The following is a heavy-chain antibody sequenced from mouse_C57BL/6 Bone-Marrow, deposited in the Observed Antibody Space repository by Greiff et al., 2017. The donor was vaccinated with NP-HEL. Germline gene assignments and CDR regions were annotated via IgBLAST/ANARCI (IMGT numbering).Heavy chain of an antibody. CDR1: GYTFTSYG. J-gene: IGHJ1*03. Sequence: QVHVKQSGAELARPGASVKLSCKASGYTFTSYGISWVKQRTGQGLEWIGEIYPRSGNTYYNEKFKGKATLTADKSSSTAYMELRSLTSEDSAVYFCARGGLRRHWYFDVWGTGTTVTVSS. CDR2: IYPRSGNT. CDR3: ARGGLRRHWYFDV. V-gene: IGHV1-81*01. D-gene: IGHD2-4*01.